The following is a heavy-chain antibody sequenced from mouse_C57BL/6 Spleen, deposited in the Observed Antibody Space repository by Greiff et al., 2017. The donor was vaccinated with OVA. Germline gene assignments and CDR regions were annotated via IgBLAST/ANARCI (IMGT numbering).Heavy chain of an antibody. CDR3: ARGWDYGYSYAMDY. V-gene: IGHV1-64*01. CDR2: IHPNSGST. CDR1: GYTFTSYW. D-gene: IGHD2-2*01. Sequence: QVQLQQPGAELVKPGASVKLSCKASGYTFTSYWMHWVKQRPGQGLEWIGMIHPNSGSTNYNEKFKSKASLTVDNSSSTSYMQHSSLTSEDSAVYYCARGWDYGYSYAMDYWGQGTSVTVSS. J-gene: IGHJ4*01.